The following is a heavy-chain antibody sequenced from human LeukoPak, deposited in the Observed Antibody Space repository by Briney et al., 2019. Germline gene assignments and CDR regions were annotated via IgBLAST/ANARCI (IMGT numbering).Heavy chain of an antibody. D-gene: IGHD3-9*01. CDR2: MNPNSGNT. V-gene: IGHV1-8*01. Sequence: GASVKVSCKASGYTFTSYDINWVRQATGQGLEWMGWMNPNSGNTGYAQEFQGRVTMTRNTSISTAYMELSSLRSEDTAVYYCARGSRVSTIFRTYWGQGTLVTVSS. J-gene: IGHJ4*02. CDR3: ARGSRVSTIFRTY. CDR1: GYTFTSYD.